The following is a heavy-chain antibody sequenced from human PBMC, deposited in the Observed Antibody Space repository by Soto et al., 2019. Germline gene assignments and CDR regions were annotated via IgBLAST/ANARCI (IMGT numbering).Heavy chain of an antibody. J-gene: IGHJ6*04. D-gene: IGHD6-19*01. Sequence: ASVKVSCKASGYTFTSYDINWVRQATGQGLEWMGWMNPNSGNTGYAQKFQGRVTMTRNTSISTAYMELSSLRSEDTAVYYCARGSSSGRYQGYYYGMNVWGKGTTVTVPS. CDR3: ARGSSSGRYQGYYYGMNV. CDR2: MNPNSGNT. CDR1: GYTFTSYD. V-gene: IGHV1-8*01.